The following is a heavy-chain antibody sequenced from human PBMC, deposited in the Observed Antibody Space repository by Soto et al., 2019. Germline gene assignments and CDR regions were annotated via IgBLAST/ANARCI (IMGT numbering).Heavy chain of an antibody. CDR2: IGTAGDT. D-gene: IGHD3-22*01. CDR3: ARCFLNYYDSSGYSPYFDY. CDR1: GFTFSSYD. V-gene: IGHV3-13*01. J-gene: IGHJ4*02. Sequence: GGSLRLSCAASGFTFSSYDMHWVRQATGKGLEWVSAIGTAGDTYYPGSVKGRFTISRENAKNSLYLQMNSLRAEDTAVYYCARCFLNYYDSSGYSPYFDYWGQGTLVTVSS.